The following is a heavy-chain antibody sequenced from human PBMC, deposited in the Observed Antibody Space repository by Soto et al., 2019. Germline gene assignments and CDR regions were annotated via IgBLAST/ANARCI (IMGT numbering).Heavy chain of an antibody. CDR2: ISWNSGSI. CDR1: GFTFDDYA. V-gene: IGHV3-9*01. J-gene: IGHJ6*02. D-gene: IGHD1-7*01. Sequence: EVQLVESGGGLVQPGRSLRLSCAASGFTFDDYAMHWVRQAPGKGLEWVSGISWNSGSIGYADSVKGRFTISRDNAKNSLYLQMNSLRAEDTALYYCAKDLNCNYVHTTSCGMYVWGQVTTVTVSS. CDR3: AKDLNCNYVHTTSCGMYV.